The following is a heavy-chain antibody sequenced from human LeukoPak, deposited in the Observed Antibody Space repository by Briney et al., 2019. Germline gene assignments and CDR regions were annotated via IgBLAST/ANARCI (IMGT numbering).Heavy chain of an antibody. CDR3: ARHEHSGYDLSY. Sequence: SETLSLTCTVSGGSVSSSSPYWGWIRQPPGKGLEWIGSMYYIGSTYYNPSLKSRVTISVDTSKNQFSLKMSSVTAADTAVYYCARHEHSGYDLSYWGQGTLVTVSS. D-gene: IGHD5-12*01. CDR2: MYYIGST. CDR1: GGSVSSSSPY. J-gene: IGHJ4*02. V-gene: IGHV4-39*01.